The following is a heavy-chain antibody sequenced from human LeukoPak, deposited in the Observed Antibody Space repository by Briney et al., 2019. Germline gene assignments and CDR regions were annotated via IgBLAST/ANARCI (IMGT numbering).Heavy chain of an antibody. CDR2: IHYSGST. V-gene: IGHV4-59*01. J-gene: IGHJ4*02. CDR3: ARGARGYSYRPYDY. Sequence: KSAETLSLTCTVSGGSISSYYWSWIRQPPGKGLEWIGYIHYSGSTDYNPSLKSRVTISIDTSKTQFSLILSSVTAAETAVYYCARGARGYSYRPYDYWGQGTLATVSS. CDR1: GGSISSYY. D-gene: IGHD5-18*01.